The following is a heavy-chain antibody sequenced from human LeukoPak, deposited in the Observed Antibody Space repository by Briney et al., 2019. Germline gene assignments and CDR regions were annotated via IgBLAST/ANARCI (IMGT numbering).Heavy chain of an antibody. Sequence: GGSLRLSCAASGFSFSGYVMHWVRQAPGEGLEWVAFIRGDGTQQYYADSVEGRFITSRDNSKNTVYLQMNSLRAEDTAVYYCAKDNGGYAFDYRGQGTLVTVSS. CDR3: AKDNGGYAFDY. CDR2: IRGDGTQQ. V-gene: IGHV3-30*02. CDR1: GFSFSGYV. J-gene: IGHJ4*02. D-gene: IGHD5-12*01.